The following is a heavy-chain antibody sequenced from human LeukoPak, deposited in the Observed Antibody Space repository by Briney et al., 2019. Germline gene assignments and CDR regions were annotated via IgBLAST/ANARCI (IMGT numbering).Heavy chain of an antibody. V-gene: IGHV4-59*08. Sequence: PSETLSLTCTVSGGSISSYYWSWIRQPPGKGLEWIGYIYYSGSTNYNPSLKSRVTISVDTSKNQFSLKLSSVTAADTAVYYCARHHSYGYGYYFDYWGQGTLVTVSS. J-gene: IGHJ4*02. D-gene: IGHD5-18*01. CDR2: IYYSGST. CDR1: GGSISSYY. CDR3: ARHHSYGYGYYFDY.